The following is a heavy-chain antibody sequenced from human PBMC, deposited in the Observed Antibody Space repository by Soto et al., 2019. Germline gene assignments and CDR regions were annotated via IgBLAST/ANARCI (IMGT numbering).Heavy chain of an antibody. CDR2: INPSGGST. CDR3: ARDLLAVAVDYGMYV. V-gene: IGHV1-46*01. J-gene: IGHJ6*02. CDR1: GYTFTSYA. Sequence: GASVKVSCKASGYTFTSYAMHWVRQAPGQGLEWMGIINPSGGSTSYAQKFQGRVTMTRDTSTSIVYMELSSLRSEDTAVYYCARDLLAVAVDYGMYVWGQGTTVTVSS. D-gene: IGHD6-19*01.